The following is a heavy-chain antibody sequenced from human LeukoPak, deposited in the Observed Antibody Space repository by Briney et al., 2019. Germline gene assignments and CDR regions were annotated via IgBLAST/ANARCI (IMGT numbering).Heavy chain of an antibody. Sequence: ASVKVSCKASGYTFTSYGNSWVRQAPGQGLEWMGWISAYNGNTNYAQKLQGRVTMTTDTSTSTAYMELRSLRSDDTAVYYCARDPPDLTYSYDSSGLDYWGQGTLVTVST. CDR1: GYTFTSYG. V-gene: IGHV1-18*01. D-gene: IGHD3-22*01. CDR3: ARDPPDLTYSYDSSGLDY. CDR2: ISAYNGNT. J-gene: IGHJ4*02.